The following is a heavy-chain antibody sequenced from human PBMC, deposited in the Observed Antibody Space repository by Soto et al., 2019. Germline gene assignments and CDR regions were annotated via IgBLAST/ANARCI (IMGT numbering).Heavy chain of an antibody. V-gene: IGHV3-15*01. CDR3: TSNTIVTPHYGLDV. CDR2: IKRKTEGGTT. Sequence: GALRLSCAASEFIFNNAWMNWVRPAPGKGLEWVGHIKRKTEGGTTDYAAPVKGRFTISRDDSKNMVYLQMNSLRTEDTAVYYCTSNTIVTPHYGLDVWGQGTTVTVSS. J-gene: IGHJ6*02. D-gene: IGHD1-26*01. CDR1: EFIFNNAW.